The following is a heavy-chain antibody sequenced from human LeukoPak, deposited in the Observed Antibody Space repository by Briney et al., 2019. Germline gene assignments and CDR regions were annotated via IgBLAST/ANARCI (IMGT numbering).Heavy chain of an antibody. CDR3: ARNSGANVYTYSFQF. CDR1: GLTFDDYG. Sequence: GGSLRLSCVASGLTFDDYGMSWVRQAPGKGLEWVSGINWNGGTTTYADSVKGRFTISRDNAKNSLYLQMNSLRVEDTAFYSCARNSGANVYTYSFQFWGRGTLVTVSS. CDR2: INWNGGTT. D-gene: IGHD1-26*01. J-gene: IGHJ4*02. V-gene: IGHV3-20*04.